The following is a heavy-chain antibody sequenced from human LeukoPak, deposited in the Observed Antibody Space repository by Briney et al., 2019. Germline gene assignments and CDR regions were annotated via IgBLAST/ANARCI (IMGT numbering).Heavy chain of an antibody. J-gene: IGHJ6*02. V-gene: IGHV6-1*01. CDR2: TYYRSKWYN. D-gene: IGHD6-13*01. CDR3: ARRKAATFGMDV. CDR1: GDSVSSNSAT. Sequence: SQTLSLTCAISGDSVSSNSATWNWIRQSPSRGLEWLGRTYYRSKWYNDYAVSMKSRITINPDTSKNQFSLQLNSVTPEDTAVYYCARRKAATFGMDVWGQATTVTVSS.